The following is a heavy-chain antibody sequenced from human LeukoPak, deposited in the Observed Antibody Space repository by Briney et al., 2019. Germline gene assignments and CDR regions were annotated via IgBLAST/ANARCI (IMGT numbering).Heavy chain of an antibody. D-gene: IGHD1-26*01. CDR2: ISWNSGSI. CDR3: AKVRGSKVPSYYYGMDV. CDR1: GFTFDDYA. V-gene: IGHV3-9*01. Sequence: GGSLRLSCAASGFTFDDYAMHWVRQAPGKGLEWVSGISWNSGSIGYADSVKGRFTISRDNAKNSLYLQMNSPRAEDTALYYCAKVRGSKVPSYYYGMDVWGQGTTVTVSS. J-gene: IGHJ6*02.